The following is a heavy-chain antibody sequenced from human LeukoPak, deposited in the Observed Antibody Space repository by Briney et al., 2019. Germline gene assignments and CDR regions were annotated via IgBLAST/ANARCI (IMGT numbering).Heavy chain of an antibody. J-gene: IGHJ5*02. CDR2: IYYSGST. CDR3: VRGKVYGSGTYTFDP. Sequence: SETLSLTCTVSGGSISSYYWSWIRQPPGKGLEWIGYIYYSGSTNYNPSLKSRVTISVDTSKNQFSLKLSSVTAADTAVYYCVRGKVYGSGTYTFDPWGQGTLVTVSS. V-gene: IGHV4-59*01. CDR1: GGSISSYY. D-gene: IGHD3-10*01.